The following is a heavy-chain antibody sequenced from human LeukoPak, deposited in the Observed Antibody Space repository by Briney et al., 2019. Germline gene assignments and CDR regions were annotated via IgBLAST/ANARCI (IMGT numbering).Heavy chain of an antibody. V-gene: IGHV4-31*03. CDR1: GGSITSGGYY. CDR3: ARAEGLSTSSSYFFDY. J-gene: IGHJ4*02. CDR2: IYHSGSA. D-gene: IGHD6-6*01. Sequence: SETLSLTCTVSGGSITSGGYYCTWIRQHPGNGPEWIGYIYHSGSAYYNPSLKSRVTISVDTSKNQFSLKLTSVTAADTAVYFCARAEGLSTSSSYFFDYWGQGVLVTVSS.